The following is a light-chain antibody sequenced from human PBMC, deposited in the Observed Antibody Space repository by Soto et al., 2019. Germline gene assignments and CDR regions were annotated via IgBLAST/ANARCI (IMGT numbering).Light chain of an antibody. V-gene: IGKV3-20*01. CDR1: QSVSSSY. J-gene: IGKJ5*01. CDR2: GAS. Sequence: EIVLTQSPDTLSLSPGERATLSCRASQSVSSSYLAWYQQKSGQAPRLLIYGASSRATGIPDRFSGSGSGTDFTLTISRLEPEDFAVYYCQQYGSSPPITFGQGTRLEIK. CDR3: QQYGSSPPIT.